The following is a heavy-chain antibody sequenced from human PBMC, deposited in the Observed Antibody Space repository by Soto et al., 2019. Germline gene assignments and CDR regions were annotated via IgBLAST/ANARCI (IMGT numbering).Heavy chain of an antibody. V-gene: IGHV4-30-2*01. CDR2: IYYSGST. Sequence: SETLSLTCAVSGGSISSGGYSWSWIRQPPGKGLEWIGYIYYSGSTNYNPSLKSRVTISVDGSKNQLSLKLSSVTAADTAVYYCARCGDSRSCYAYWGPGTLVTGSS. J-gene: IGHJ4*02. CDR3: ARCGDSRSCYAY. CDR1: GGSISSGGYS. D-gene: IGHD6-13*01.